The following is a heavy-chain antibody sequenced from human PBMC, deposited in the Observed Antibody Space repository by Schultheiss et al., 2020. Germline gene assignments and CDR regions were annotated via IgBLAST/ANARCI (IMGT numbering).Heavy chain of an antibody. CDR2: TSGSGTST. Sequence: GESLKISCAASGFTFSSYAISWVRQAPGKGLEWVSGTSGSGTSTYYADSVKGRFTISRDNFKNTLYLQMNSLRAEDTAIYYCAKDFSGWYEVVWYFFDYWGHGTLVTVSS. CDR1: GFTFSSYA. CDR3: AKDFSGWYEVVWYFFDY. V-gene: IGHV3-23*01. J-gene: IGHJ4*01. D-gene: IGHD6-19*01.